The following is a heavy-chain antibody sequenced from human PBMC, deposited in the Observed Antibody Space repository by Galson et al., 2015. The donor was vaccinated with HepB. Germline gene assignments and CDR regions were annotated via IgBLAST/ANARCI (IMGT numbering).Heavy chain of an antibody. CDR2: IWYDGSNK. CDR1: GFTFSRYG. D-gene: IGHD3-3*01. V-gene: IGHV3-33*01. Sequence: SLRLSCAASGFTFSRYGIHWVRQAPGKGLEWVGAIWYDGSNKYYADSVKGRFTISRDNSKNTVYLQMNGLRAEDTARYYCARDNYDFWSGYYDYWGQGTPVTVSS. J-gene: IGHJ4*02. CDR3: ARDNYDFWSGYYDY.